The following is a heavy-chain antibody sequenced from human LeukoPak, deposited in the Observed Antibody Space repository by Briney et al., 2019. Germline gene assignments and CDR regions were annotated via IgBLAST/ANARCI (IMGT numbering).Heavy chain of an antibody. CDR2: INPNSGGT. CDR3: FRSAYYYDMDG. Sequence: ASVTLSFTSSAYTFTVYYMHWVRQAPGQGNELMGWINPNSGGTKYSQTFHGRVTITRSTAISTASLYLNMLRFGDTDVYYCFRSAYYYDMDGWGKGTTVSVAS. V-gene: IGHV1-2*02. CDR1: AYTFTVYY. J-gene: IGHJ6*03.